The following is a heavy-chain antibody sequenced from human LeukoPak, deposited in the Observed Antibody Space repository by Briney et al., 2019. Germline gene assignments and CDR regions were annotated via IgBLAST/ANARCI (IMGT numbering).Heavy chain of an antibody. J-gene: IGHJ4*02. CDR1: GGTFSSYA. V-gene: IGHV1-69*05. CDR3: ARETGYSGSLDY. D-gene: IGHD1-26*01. CDR2: IIPIFGTA. Sequence: SVKVSCKASGGTFSSYAISWVRQAPGQGLEWMGGIIPIFGTANYAQKFQGRVTITTDESTSTAYMELSSLRSEDTAVYYCARETGYSGSLDYWGQRTLVTVSS.